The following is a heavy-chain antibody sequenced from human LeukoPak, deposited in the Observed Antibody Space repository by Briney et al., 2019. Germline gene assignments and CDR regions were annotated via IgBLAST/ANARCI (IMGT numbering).Heavy chain of an antibody. D-gene: IGHD3-16*01. CDR3: ARGYDYANLNFDY. CDR2: INHSGST. Sequence: SETLSPTCAVYGGSFSGYYWSWIRQPPGKGLEWIGEINHSGSTNYNPSLKSRVTISVDTSKDQFSLKLSSVTAADTAVYYCARGYDYANLNFDYWGQGTLVTVSS. V-gene: IGHV4-34*01. J-gene: IGHJ4*02. CDR1: GGSFSGYY.